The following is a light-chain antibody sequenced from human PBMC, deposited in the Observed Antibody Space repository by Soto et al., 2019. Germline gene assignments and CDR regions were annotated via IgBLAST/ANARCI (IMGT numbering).Light chain of an antibody. CDR3: QQYENLPT. V-gene: IGKV1-9*01. Sequence: DIQLTPSPSFLSASVGYRVTITCRASQGINNYLAWYQQKPGKAPKPLIYAASSLQSGVPARFSGSGSGTDFTFTISRLQPEDIATYYCQQYENLPTFGQGTRREIK. CDR1: QGINNY. J-gene: IGKJ5*01. CDR2: AAS.